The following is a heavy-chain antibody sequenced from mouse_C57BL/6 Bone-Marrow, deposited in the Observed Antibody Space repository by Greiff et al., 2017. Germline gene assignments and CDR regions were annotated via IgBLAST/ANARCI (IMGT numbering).Heavy chain of an antibody. D-gene: IGHD2-4*01. J-gene: IGHJ4*01. CDR1: GFSLSTSGMG. Sequence: QVTLNVSGPGLLQSSQTLSLTCSFSGFSLSTSGMGVSWIRQPSGQGLEWLALIYWDDAKRYNPSLKSPLTLSKDTSSNHVILKITSVDTADTATDYCARKNDYDRLYYAMDYWGQGTSVTVSS. CDR2: IYWDDAK. V-gene: IGHV8-12*01. CDR3: ARKNDYDRLYYAMDY.